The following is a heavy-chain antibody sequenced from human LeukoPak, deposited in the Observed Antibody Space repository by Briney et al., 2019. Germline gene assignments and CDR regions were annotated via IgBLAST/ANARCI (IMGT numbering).Heavy chain of an antibody. CDR2: INSDGSST. Sequence: PGGSLRLSCAASGFTFSSYWMHWVRQAPGKGLVWVSRINSDGSSTSYADSVKGRFTISRDNAKNTLYLQMNSLRAEDTAVYYCARGQGHYYYYYMDVWGKGTTVTVPS. CDR1: GFTFSSYW. J-gene: IGHJ6*03. V-gene: IGHV3-74*01. CDR3: ARGQGHYYYYYMDV.